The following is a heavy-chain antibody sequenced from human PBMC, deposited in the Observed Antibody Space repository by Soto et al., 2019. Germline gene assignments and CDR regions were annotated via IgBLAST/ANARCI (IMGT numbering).Heavy chain of an antibody. Sequence: SETLSLTCTVSGGSISSSSYYWGWIRQPPGKGLEWIGSIFYSGSTYYNPSLKSRVTISVDTSKNQFSLKLSSVTAADTAVYYCARDHPGSSYFDYWGQGALVTVSS. CDR2: IFYSGST. D-gene: IGHD3-10*01. CDR1: GGSISSSSYY. V-gene: IGHV4-39*02. CDR3: ARDHPGSSYFDY. J-gene: IGHJ4*02.